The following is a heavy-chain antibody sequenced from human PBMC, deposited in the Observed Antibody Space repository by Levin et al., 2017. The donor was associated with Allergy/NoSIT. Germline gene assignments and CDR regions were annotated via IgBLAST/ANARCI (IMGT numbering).Heavy chain of an antibody. Sequence: PSETLSLRCTFFGDSLTDYFWTWIRQPSGKGLEWLGEISLAGSTKYNPSLESRVTISLDTSKKEVTLKLNSLTAADTGVYYCAGPLQTVFDHWGQGTLVTVSS. CDR1: GDSLTDYF. CDR3: AGPLQTVFDH. J-gene: IGHJ4*01. CDR2: ISLAGST. D-gene: IGHD2-21*02. V-gene: IGHV4-34*01.